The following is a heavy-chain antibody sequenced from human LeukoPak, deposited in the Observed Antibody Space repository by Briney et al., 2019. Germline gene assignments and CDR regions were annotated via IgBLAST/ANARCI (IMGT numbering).Heavy chain of an antibody. CDR1: GGSISSSSYY. J-gene: IGHJ3*02. V-gene: IGHV4-39*01. Sequence: SETLSLTCTVYGGSISSSSYYWRWIRQPPGKGLEWIGSIYYSGSTYYNPSLKSRVTISVDTSKNQFSLKLSSVTAADTAVYYCASPDLSNSTSCYCNALDIWSQGTMVTVSS. CDR3: ASPDLSNSTSCYCNALDI. CDR2: IYYSGST. D-gene: IGHD2-2*01.